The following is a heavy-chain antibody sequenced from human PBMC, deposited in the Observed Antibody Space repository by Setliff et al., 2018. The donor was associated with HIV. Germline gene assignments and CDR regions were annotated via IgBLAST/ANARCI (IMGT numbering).Heavy chain of an antibody. CDR3: ARDHCSSSSCYEYSYYGMDV. V-gene: IGHV1-2*02. J-gene: IGHJ6*02. CDR1: GYTFTGYH. Sequence: ASVKVSCKASGYTFTGYHMHWVRQAPGQGLEWMGWINPNSGGTTYAQKFQGRVTMTRDTSISTAYMEVSRLRSDDTAVYYCARDHCSSSSCYEYSYYGMDVWGQGTTVTVSS. D-gene: IGHD2-2*01. CDR2: INPNSGGT.